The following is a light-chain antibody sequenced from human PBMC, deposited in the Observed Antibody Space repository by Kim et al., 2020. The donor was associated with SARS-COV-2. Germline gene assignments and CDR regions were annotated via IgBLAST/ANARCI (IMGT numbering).Light chain of an antibody. Sequence: DIQMTQSPSTLSASVGDRVTITCRASQSIRRWLAWYQQKPGTAPKLLIYEASSLESGVPPRFSGNGAGTEFTLSISSLQPDDFATYHGQQYYAYPLTFGGGTKVDIK. CDR3: QQYYAYPLT. CDR1: QSIRRW. CDR2: EAS. V-gene: IGKV1-5*03. J-gene: IGKJ4*01.